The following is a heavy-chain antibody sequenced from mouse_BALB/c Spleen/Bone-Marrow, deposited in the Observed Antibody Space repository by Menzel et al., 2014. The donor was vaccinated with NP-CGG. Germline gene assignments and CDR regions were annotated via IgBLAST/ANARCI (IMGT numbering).Heavy chain of an antibody. CDR1: GFTFSSFG. CDR3: ARGGNSAWFAY. D-gene: IGHD2-1*01. J-gene: IGHJ3*01. Sequence: EVNVVESGGGLVQPGGSRKLSCAASGFTFSSFGMHWVRQAPEKGLEWVAYISSGSSTIYYADTVKGRFTISRDNPKNTLFLQMTSLRSEDTAMYYRARGGNSAWFAYWGQGTLVTVSA. V-gene: IGHV5-17*02. CDR2: ISSGSSTI.